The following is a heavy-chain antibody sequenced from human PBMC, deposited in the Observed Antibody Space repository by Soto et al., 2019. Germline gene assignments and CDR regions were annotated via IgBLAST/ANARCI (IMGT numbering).Heavy chain of an antibody. CDR3: ARDRLGAAAGTLCNWFDP. CDR2: ISYDGSNK. CDR1: GFTFSSYA. D-gene: IGHD6-13*01. V-gene: IGHV3-30-3*01. J-gene: IGHJ5*02. Sequence: QVQLVESGGGVVQPGRSLRLSCAASGFTFSSYAMHWVRQAPGKGLEWVAVISYDGSNKYYADSVKGRFTISRDNSKNTLYLQMNSLTAEDTAVYYCARDRLGAAAGTLCNWFDPWAQGTLVTVSS.